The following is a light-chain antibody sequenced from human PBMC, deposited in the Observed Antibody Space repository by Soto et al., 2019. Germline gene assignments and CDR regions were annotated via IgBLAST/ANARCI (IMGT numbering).Light chain of an antibody. J-gene: IGKJ3*01. V-gene: IGKV1-27*01. Sequence: DIQMTQSPSSLSASVGDRVTITCRASQGISNYLAWYQQKPGKVPKLLIYAASTLQSGVPSRFSGSGSGTDFTRTISSLQPEDVATYYCQKYNSAPATFGPGTKVDIK. CDR1: QGISNY. CDR3: QKYNSAPAT. CDR2: AAS.